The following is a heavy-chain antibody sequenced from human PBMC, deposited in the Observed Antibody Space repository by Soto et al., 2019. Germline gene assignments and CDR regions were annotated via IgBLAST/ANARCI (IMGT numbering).Heavy chain of an antibody. Sequence: QVQLVQSGAEVKKPGSSVKVSCKASGDTFSSYAFSWVRQAPGQGLEWMGGIIPIFGTTNYAPKFQGRVRITADESTRTAYMDLSSLRSEDTAVYYCARDRGYYDTSGFQGFVHYFHHWGQGTLVTVSS. J-gene: IGHJ1*01. CDR2: IIPIFGTT. D-gene: IGHD3-22*01. V-gene: IGHV1-69*01. CDR3: ARDRGYYDTSGFQGFVHYFHH. CDR1: GDTFSSYA.